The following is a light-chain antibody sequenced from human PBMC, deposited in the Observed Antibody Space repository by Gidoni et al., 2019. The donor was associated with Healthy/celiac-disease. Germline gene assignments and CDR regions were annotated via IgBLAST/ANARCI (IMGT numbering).Light chain of an antibody. Sequence: DIQMTQSPSSLSASVGDRVCITCRASQSISSYLNWYQQKPGKAPKLLIYDASSLQSGVPSRFSGSGSGTDFTLTISSLQPEDFATYYCQQSYSTPYTFGQGTKLEIK. CDR3: QQSYSTPYT. CDR1: QSISSY. V-gene: IGKV1-39*01. CDR2: DAS. J-gene: IGKJ2*01.